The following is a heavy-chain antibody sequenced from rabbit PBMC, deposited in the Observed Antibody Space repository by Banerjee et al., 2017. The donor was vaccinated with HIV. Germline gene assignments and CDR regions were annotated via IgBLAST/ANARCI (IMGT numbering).Heavy chain of an antibody. J-gene: IGHJ4*01. CDR1: GFSFSNGYV. CDR2: INTGGSDNT. D-gene: IGHD4-1*01. Sequence: QEQLEESGGDLVKPEGSLTLTCTASGFSFSNGYVMCWVSQAPGKGLEWIACINTGGSDNTYYASWVNGRFTISETSSTTVTLQMTSLTAADTATYFCARDLAGVIGWNFNLWGQGLVTVS. CDR3: ARDLAGVIGWNFNL. V-gene: IGHV1S45*01.